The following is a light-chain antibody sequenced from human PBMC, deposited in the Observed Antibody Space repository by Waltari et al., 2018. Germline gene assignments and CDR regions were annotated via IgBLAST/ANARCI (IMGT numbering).Light chain of an antibody. V-gene: IGKV4-1*01. CDR3: QQYYSTPRT. Sequence: DIVMTQSPDSLALSLGERATINCKSSQSVLYSSNNKNYLAWYQHKPVQPPKLLIYWASTRESGVPDRFSGSGSGTDFTLTISSLQAEDVAVYYCQQYYSTPRTFGQGTKVEIK. J-gene: IGKJ1*01. CDR1: QSVLYSSNNKNY. CDR2: WAS.